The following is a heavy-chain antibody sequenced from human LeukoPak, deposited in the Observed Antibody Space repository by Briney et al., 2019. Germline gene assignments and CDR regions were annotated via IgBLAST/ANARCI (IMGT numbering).Heavy chain of an antibody. J-gene: IGHJ4*02. CDR3: VKGPERRGYCSGGNCYSDY. D-gene: IGHD2-15*01. CDR2: ISGSGSST. V-gene: IGHV3-23*01. CDR1: GFTFSSYV. Sequence: GGSLRLSCAASGFTFSSYVMSWVRQAPGKGLEWVSAISGSGSSTYYADSVKGRFTISRDNSKNTLYLQMNSLRAEDTAVYYCVKGPERRGYCSGGNCYSDYWGQGTLVTVSS.